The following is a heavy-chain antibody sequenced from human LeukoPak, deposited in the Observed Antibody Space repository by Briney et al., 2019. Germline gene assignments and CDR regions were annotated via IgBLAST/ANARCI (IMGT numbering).Heavy chain of an antibody. CDR1: GYTFTSYD. J-gene: IGHJ3*02. CDR3: ARPRIVGADDAFDI. D-gene: IGHD1-26*01. V-gene: IGHV1-8*03. Sequence: ASVKVSCKASGYTFTSYDINWVRQATGQGLEWMGWMNPNSGNTAYAQKFQGRVTIIRNTSISTASMELSSLTSEDPAVYYCARPRIVGADDAFDIWGQGTMVTVSS. CDR2: MNPNSGNT.